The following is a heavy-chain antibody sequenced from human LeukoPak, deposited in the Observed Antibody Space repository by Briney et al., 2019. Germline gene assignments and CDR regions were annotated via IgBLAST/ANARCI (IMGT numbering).Heavy chain of an antibody. V-gene: IGHV3-7*01. J-gene: IGHJ4*02. CDR1: GFTLSTYW. D-gene: IGHD2-8*01. Sequence: GESLKISCAASGFTLSTYWMSWVRQAPGKGLEWVANINQDGSQKRYVDSVQGRFTISRDNTKNSLFLQMNSLRAEDTAAYYCARLKDDVTKLDYWGQGTLVTVSS. CDR2: INQDGSQK. CDR3: ARLKDDVTKLDY.